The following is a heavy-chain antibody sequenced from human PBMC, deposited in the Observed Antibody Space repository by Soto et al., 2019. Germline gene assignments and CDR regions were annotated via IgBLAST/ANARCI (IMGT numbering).Heavy chain of an antibody. J-gene: IGHJ5*02. CDR2: IIPIFGTA. CDR1: GGTLSSYA. V-gene: IGHV1-69*13. CDR3: ARGDVGYSSSSFWFDP. Sequence: SVKVSCKASGGTLSSYAISWVRQAPGQGLEWMGGIIPIFGTANYAQKFQGRVTITADESTSTAYMELSSLRSEDTAVYYCARGDVGYSSSSFWFDPWGQGTLVTVSS. D-gene: IGHD6-6*01.